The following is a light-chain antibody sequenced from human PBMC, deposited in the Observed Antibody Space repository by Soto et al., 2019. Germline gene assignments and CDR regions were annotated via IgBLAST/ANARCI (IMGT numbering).Light chain of an antibody. CDR1: QDISNY. CDR2: DAS. CDR3: QQYDNLPLT. Sequence: DIQMTQSPSSLSASVGDRDTITCQASQDISNYLNWYQQKPGKAPKLLIYDASNLETGVPSRFSGSGSGTDFTFTISSLRPEDIATYYCQQYDNLPLTFGGGTKVEIK. V-gene: IGKV1-33*01. J-gene: IGKJ4*01.